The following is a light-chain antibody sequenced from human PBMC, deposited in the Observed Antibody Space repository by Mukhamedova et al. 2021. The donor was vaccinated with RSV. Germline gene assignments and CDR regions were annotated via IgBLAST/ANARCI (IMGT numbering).Light chain of an antibody. Sequence: NWYQQKAGEAAIFIIQEATTLVPGISPRFSGSGSGTDFTLTNNNIESEGGAYYFCLRHDNFPLQTFGQGTKVEIK. J-gene: IGKJ1*01. CDR3: LRHDNFPLQT. V-gene: IGKV5-2*01. CDR2: EAT.